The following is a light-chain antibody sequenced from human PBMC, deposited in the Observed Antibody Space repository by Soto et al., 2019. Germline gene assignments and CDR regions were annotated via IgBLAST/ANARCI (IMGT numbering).Light chain of an antibody. CDR2: DPS. J-gene: IGKJ5*01. Sequence: IVLTQSAATLSLSPGERATLSCRASQSFXSYLGWYQQKPGQAPRLLSXDPSNRATGIPARFIGSGSGKDFTLTISSLEPEYFPVYYCQQRSKWPPRTFGQGTRLEIK. CDR1: QSFXSY. CDR3: QQRSKWPPRT. V-gene: IGKV3-11*01.